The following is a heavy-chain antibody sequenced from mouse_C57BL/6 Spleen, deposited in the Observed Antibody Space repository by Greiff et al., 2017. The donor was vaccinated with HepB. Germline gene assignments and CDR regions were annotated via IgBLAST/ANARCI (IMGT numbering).Heavy chain of an antibody. CDR1: GYTFTSYW. J-gene: IGHJ2*01. V-gene: IGHV1-59*01. D-gene: IGHD2-4*01. CDR3: AREAYDYSY. Sequence: QVQLKQPGAELVRPGTSVKLSCKASGYTFTSYWMHWVKQRPGQGLEWIGVIYPSDSYTNYNQKFKGKATLTVDTSSSTAYMQLSSLTSEDSAVYYCAREAYDYSYWGQGTTLTVSS. CDR2: IYPSDSYT.